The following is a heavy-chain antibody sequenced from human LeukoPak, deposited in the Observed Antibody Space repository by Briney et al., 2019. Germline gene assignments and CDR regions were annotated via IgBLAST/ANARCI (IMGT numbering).Heavy chain of an antibody. CDR1: GFTFSSYG. J-gene: IGHJ3*02. Sequence: PGGSPRLSCAASGFTFSSYGMHWVRQAPGKGLEWVAVIWYDGSNKYYADSVKGRFTISRDNSKNTMYLQMNSLRAEDTAVYYCARGVIFEGSGSTFDIWGQGTMVTVSS. V-gene: IGHV3-33*01. CDR2: IWYDGSNK. CDR3: ARGVIFEGSGSTFDI. D-gene: IGHD3-10*01.